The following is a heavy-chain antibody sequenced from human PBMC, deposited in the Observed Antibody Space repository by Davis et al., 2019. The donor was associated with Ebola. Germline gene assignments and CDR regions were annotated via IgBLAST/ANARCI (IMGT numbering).Heavy chain of an antibody. V-gene: IGHV4-59*08. CDR1: GGSISSHY. CDR2: IQNSASI. D-gene: IGHD1-14*01. CDR3: ARKNGTYLKTHFDY. Sequence: PSETLSLTCTVSGGSISSHYWTWIRQPPGKELEWIAYIQNSASISYSSSLRSRVSVSVDTSKNQFSLRLSSVTAADTAVYYCARKNGTYLKTHFDYWGQGMLVTVSS. J-gene: IGHJ4*02.